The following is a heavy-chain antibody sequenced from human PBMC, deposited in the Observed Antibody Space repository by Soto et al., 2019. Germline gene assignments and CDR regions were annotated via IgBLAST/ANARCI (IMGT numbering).Heavy chain of an antibody. D-gene: IGHD5-18*01. CDR2: ISYDGSNK. J-gene: IGHJ4*02. Sequence: QVQLVESGGGVVQPGRSLRLSCAASGSTFSSYAMHWVRQAPSKGLERVAFISYDGSNKYYADSVTGRFTISRDNSKNTVYLQMNSLRAEDTAVYHCARGDGHSYGTFFDYWGQGTLVTVSS. CDR3: ARGDGHSYGTFFDY. CDR1: GSTFSSYA. V-gene: IGHV3-30-3*01.